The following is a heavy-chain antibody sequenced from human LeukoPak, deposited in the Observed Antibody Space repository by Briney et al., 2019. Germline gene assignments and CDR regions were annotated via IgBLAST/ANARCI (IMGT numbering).Heavy chain of an antibody. J-gene: IGHJ4*02. D-gene: IGHD3-22*01. CDR2: INSDGSST. V-gene: IGHV3-74*01. CDR1: GFTVSSKY. Sequence: GGSLRLSCAASGFTVSSKYMSWVRQAPGKGLVWVSRINSDGSSTSYADSVKGRFTISRDNAKNTLYLQMNSLRAEDTAVYYCARDRFTMIVAPPDYWGQGTLVTVSS. CDR3: ARDRFTMIVAPPDY.